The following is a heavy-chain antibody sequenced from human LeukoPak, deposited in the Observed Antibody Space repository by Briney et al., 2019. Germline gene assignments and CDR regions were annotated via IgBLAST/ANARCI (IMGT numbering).Heavy chain of an antibody. D-gene: IGHD2-15*01. CDR2: IWYDGSNK. CDR1: GFTFSSYG. J-gene: IGHJ6*02. V-gene: IGHV3-33*01. Sequence: PGRSLRLSCAASGFTFSSYGMHWVRQAPGKGLEWVAVIWYDGSNKYYADSVKGRFTISRDDSMHTVYLQMNSLRAEDTSVYYCARDGEYCSAGCTSHSYSYGLDVWGQGTTVTVSS. CDR3: ARDGEYCSAGCTSHSYSYGLDV.